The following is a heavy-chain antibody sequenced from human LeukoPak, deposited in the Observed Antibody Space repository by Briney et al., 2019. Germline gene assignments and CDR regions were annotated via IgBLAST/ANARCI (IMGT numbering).Heavy chain of an antibody. D-gene: IGHD1-26*01. CDR1: GSIFSDYW. CDR3: AREAKVGGALQY. J-gene: IGHJ4*02. Sequence: TGGSLRLSCAASGSIFSDYWMHWVRQAPGKGLVWVSRINTDGGFTRYADSVQGRFIISRDTAKNTLFLQMNSLRAEDTAVYYCAREAKVGGALQYWGQGILVTVSS. V-gene: IGHV3-74*01. CDR2: INTDGGFT.